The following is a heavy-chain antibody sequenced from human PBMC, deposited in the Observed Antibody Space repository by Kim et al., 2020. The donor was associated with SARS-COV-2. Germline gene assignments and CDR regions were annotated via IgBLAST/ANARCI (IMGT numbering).Heavy chain of an antibody. CDR2: ISGDGGST. Sequence: GGSLRLSCAASGFTFDDYAMHWVRQAPGKGLEWVSLISGDGGSTYYADSVKGRFTISRDNSKNSLYLQMNSLRTEDTALYYCAKNPLGYCSSTSCYTYYYMDVWGNGTTVTVSS. CDR1: GFTFDDYA. D-gene: IGHD2-2*02. V-gene: IGHV3-43*02. CDR3: AKNPLGYCSSTSCYTYYYMDV. J-gene: IGHJ6*03.